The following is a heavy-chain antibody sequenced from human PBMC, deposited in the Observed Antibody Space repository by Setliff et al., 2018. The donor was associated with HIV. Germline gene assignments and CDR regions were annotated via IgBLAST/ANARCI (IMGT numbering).Heavy chain of an antibody. CDR2: INPNNGGT. CDR1: GYTFTGYY. V-gene: IGHV1-2*02. CDR3: GRSNGGQVTMVDY. Sequence: ASVKVSCKASGYTFTGYYVHWVRQAPGQGLEWMGWINPNNGGTNYAQKFQGRVTMTRDTSISTAYMELNRLRSDDTAMYFCGRSNGGQVTMVDYWGQGTLVTVSS. J-gene: IGHJ4*02. D-gene: IGHD3-10*01.